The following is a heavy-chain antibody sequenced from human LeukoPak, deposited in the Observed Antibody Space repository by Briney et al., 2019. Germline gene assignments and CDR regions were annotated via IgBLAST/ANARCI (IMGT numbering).Heavy chain of an antibody. J-gene: IGHJ4*02. V-gene: IGHV3-21*01. CDR3: ARDLAYDYVWGSSTFDY. CDR2: ISSSSSYI. Sequence: PGGSLRLSCAASGFTFSSYSMNWVRQAAGKGLEWVSSISSSSSYIYYADSVKGRFTISRDNAKNSLYLQMNGLRAEDTAVYYCARDLAYDYVWGSSTFDYWGQGTLVTVSS. D-gene: IGHD3-16*01. CDR1: GFTFSSYS.